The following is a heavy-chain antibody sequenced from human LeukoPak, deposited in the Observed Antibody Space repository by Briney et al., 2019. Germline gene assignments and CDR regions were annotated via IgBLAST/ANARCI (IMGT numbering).Heavy chain of an antibody. CDR3: AKTGRITMIVVVTNYFDY. Sequence: GGSLRLSCAVSGFTISNNYMIWVRRAPGKGLEWISILYSGGGGTYYADSVKGRFTISRDNSRNTLYLQMNSLRAEDTAVYYCAKTGRITMIVVVTNYFDYWGQGTLVTVSS. CDR2: LYSGGGGT. J-gene: IGHJ4*02. V-gene: IGHV3-53*01. D-gene: IGHD3-22*01. CDR1: GFTISNNY.